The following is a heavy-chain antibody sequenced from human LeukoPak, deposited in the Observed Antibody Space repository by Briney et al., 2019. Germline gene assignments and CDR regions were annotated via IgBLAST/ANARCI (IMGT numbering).Heavy chain of an antibody. CDR2: IYYSGST. CDR3: ARGGRYCSGGSCFDAFDI. J-gene: IGHJ3*02. D-gene: IGHD2-15*01. Sequence: SETLSLTCTVSGGSISSYYWSWIRQPPGKGLEWIGYIYYSGSTNYNPSLKSRVTISVDTSKHQFSLKLSSVTAADTAVYYCARGGRYCSGGSCFDAFDIWGQGTMVTVSS. V-gene: IGHV4-59*01. CDR1: GGSISSYY.